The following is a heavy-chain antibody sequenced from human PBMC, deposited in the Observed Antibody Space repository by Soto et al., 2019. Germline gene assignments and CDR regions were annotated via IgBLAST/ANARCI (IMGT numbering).Heavy chain of an antibody. V-gene: IGHV3-21*06. J-gene: IGHJ4*02. CDR1: GFTFSGST. D-gene: IGHD3-10*01. Sequence: GGSLRLSCTGSGFTFSGSTMTWVRQGPGKGLEWVSSISSSSSYIYFADSLKGRFTISRDNAKNSLYLQMNSLRAEDTAVYYCARDIGEMSAVWGQGTQVTVSS. CDR3: ARDIGEMSAV. CDR2: ISSSSSYI.